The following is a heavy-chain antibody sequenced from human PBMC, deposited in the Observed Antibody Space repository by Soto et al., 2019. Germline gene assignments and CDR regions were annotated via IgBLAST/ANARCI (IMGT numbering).Heavy chain of an antibody. CDR3: AKDHNVAVDPQVGYFDH. J-gene: IGHJ4*02. Sequence: GGSLRLSCAASGFTFSSYAMSCVRQAPGKGLEWGSAISGSGGSTYYADSVKGRFTISRDNSKNTLYLQMNSLRAEDTAVYYCAKDHNVAVDPQVGYFDHWGQGTLVTVSS. CDR1: GFTFSSYA. D-gene: IGHD6-19*01. V-gene: IGHV3-23*01. CDR2: ISGSGGST.